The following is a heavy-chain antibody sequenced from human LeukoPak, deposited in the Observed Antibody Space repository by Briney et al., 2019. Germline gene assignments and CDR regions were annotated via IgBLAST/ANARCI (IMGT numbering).Heavy chain of an antibody. J-gene: IGHJ3*02. CDR1: GGTFSSYA. V-gene: IGHV1-69*04. CDR3: ARDQGIDDASDI. CDR2: INVILDTA. Sequence: GPSVKVSCRASGGTFSSYAISWVRQAPGQGLEWMGRINVILDTANYAQKFQGRVTIIADISTSTSYMELSSLRSEDTAVYYCARDQGIDDASDIWGQGTMVTVSS.